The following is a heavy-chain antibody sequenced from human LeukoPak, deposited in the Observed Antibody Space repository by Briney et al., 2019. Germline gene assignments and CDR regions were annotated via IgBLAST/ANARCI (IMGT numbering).Heavy chain of an antibody. D-gene: IGHD3-3*01. V-gene: IGHV1-69*05. CDR1: GYTFTGYY. Sequence: GASVKVSFKSSGYTFTGYYMHWVRQARGQGLEWMGGIIPIFGTANYAQKFQGRVTITTDESTSTAYMELSSLRSEDTAVYYCAIGFGVKYYWGQGTLVTVSS. CDR2: IIPIFGTA. CDR3: AIGFGVKYY. J-gene: IGHJ4*02.